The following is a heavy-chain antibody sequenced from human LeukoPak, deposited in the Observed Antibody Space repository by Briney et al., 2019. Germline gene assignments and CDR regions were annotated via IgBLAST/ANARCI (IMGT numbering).Heavy chain of an antibody. V-gene: IGHV3-23*01. J-gene: IGHJ4*02. D-gene: IGHD3-22*01. CDR3: ANYYYDSSGYYYVSY. CDR1: GFTFSSYS. Sequence: GGSLRLSCAASGFTFSSYSMNWVRQAPGKGLEWVSAISGSGGSTYYADSVKGRFTISRDNSKNTLYLQMNSLRAEDTAVYYCANYYYDSSGYYYVSYWGQGTLVTVSS. CDR2: ISGSGGST.